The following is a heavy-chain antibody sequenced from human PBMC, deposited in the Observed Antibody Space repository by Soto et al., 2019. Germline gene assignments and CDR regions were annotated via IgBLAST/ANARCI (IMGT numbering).Heavy chain of an antibody. J-gene: IGHJ1*01. CDR2: INLDGSEK. Sequence: EGQLVESGGGLVQPGGSLRLSCQVSGFTFRSYWMTWVRRAPGKGLEWVANINLDGSEKYYVDAVKGRFTISRDNAKTSLHRDLRDLRANDTAVYYCARGAMAGNEVPGDWGQGTLVTVSS. CDR1: GFTFRSYW. D-gene: IGHD1-1*01. V-gene: IGHV3-7*05. CDR3: ARGAMAGNEVPGD.